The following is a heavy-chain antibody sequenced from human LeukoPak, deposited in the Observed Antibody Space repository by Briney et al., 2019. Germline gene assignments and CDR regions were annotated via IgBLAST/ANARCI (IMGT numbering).Heavy chain of an antibody. CDR2: IDQSGTT. CDR3: ARVPHYYFGYGYFDS. Sequence: SETLSLTCVVYGGSFSGCYWSWIRQPPGKGLEWLGEIDQSGTTNYNPSLKSRVSISVDTSKKQFSLTLTSMTAADTAVYYCARVPHYYFGYGYFDSWGQGTLVTVSS. D-gene: IGHD3-10*01. J-gene: IGHJ4*02. V-gene: IGHV4-34*01. CDR1: GGSFSGCY.